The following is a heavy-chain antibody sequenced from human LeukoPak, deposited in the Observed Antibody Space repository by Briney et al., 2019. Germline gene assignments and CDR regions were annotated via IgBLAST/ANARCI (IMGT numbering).Heavy chain of an antibody. D-gene: IGHD6-6*01. Sequence: SETLSLTCTISGGSISSYYWSWIRQPPGKGLEWIGYIYYSGSTNYNPSLKSRVTISVDTSKNQFSLKLSSVTAADTAVYYCARESFSSSAFYYYYYMDVWGKGTTVTVSS. J-gene: IGHJ6*03. CDR1: GGSISSYY. V-gene: IGHV4-59*01. CDR2: IYYSGST. CDR3: ARESFSSSAFYYYYYMDV.